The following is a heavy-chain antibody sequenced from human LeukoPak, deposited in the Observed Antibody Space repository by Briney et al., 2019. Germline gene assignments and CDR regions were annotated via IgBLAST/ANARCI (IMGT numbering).Heavy chain of an antibody. Sequence: ASVKVSCKASGYSFTSYDINWVRQATGQGLEWMGWMNPNSGNAGYAQKFQGRFTMTRNTSIRTAYMELSSLTAEDTAVYYCASGLQEHLEWLKAFSAFDFWGQATMLTVSS. D-gene: IGHD6-19*01. V-gene: IGHV1-8*01. J-gene: IGHJ3*01. CDR3: ASGLQEHLEWLKAFSAFDF. CDR1: GYSFTSYD. CDR2: MNPNSGNA.